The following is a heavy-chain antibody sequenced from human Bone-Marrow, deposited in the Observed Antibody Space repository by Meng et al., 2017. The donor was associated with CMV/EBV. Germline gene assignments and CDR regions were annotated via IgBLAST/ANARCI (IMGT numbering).Heavy chain of an antibody. Sequence: GESLKISCAASGFTFSSYAMSWVRQAPGKGLEWVAAISRSGGSTYYADSVKGRFTISRDNSKNTLYLQMNSLRAEDTAVYYCAKDRGGVGVPVSLQEGFDPWGQGTLVTVSS. CDR3: AKDRGGVGVPVSLQEGFDP. J-gene: IGHJ5*02. CDR2: ISRSGGST. D-gene: IGHD2-2*01. CDR1: GFTFSSYA. V-gene: IGHV3-23*01.